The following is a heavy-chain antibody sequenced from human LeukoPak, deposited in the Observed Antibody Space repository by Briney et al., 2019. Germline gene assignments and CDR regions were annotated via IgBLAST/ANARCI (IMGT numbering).Heavy chain of an antibody. J-gene: IGHJ5*02. Sequence: SETLSLTCTVSGGSISSSSYYWGWIRQPPGKGLEWIGSIHYSGSTYYNPSLKSRVTISVDTSKNQFSLKLSSVTAADAAVYYCARHRRYSSSYYNWFDPWGQGTLVTVSS. V-gene: IGHV4-39*01. CDR3: ARHRRYSSSYYNWFDP. CDR2: IHYSGST. CDR1: GGSISSSSYY. D-gene: IGHD6-13*01.